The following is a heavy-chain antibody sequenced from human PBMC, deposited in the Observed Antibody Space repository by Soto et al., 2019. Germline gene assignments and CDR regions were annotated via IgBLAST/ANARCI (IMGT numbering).Heavy chain of an antibody. D-gene: IGHD6-19*01. CDR3: ATTLGPGIVVAVDYAYYYGMDV. V-gene: IGHV1-69*13. Sequence: SVKVSCKASGGTFSDYAFSWVRQAAGQGPEWMGGIMPIFGTANYAQKMQGRVTITADESTSTAYMELRSLTSEDTAVYYCATTLGPGIVVAVDYAYYYGMDVWGQGTKVTVSS. CDR1: GGTFSDYA. J-gene: IGHJ6*02. CDR2: IMPIFGTA.